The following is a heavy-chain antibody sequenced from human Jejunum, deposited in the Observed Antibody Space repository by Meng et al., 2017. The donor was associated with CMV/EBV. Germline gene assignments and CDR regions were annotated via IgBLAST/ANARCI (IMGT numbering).Heavy chain of an antibody. J-gene: IGHJ6*02. CDR2: ISGGNNDEIT. CDR3: ARGRVLGAIAYFYGMDV. V-gene: IGHV3-11*06. Sequence: WVRQDPGKGLEWGSQISGGNNDEITNYADSVKGRFTITRGNGRNTLFLEMNSLRVEDTGVYYCARGRVLGAIAYFYGMDVWGRGTAGTVSS. D-gene: IGHD2-21*01.